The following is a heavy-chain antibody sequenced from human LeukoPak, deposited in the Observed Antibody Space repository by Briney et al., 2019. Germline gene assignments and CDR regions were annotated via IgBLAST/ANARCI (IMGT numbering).Heavy chain of an antibody. D-gene: IGHD2-21*02. CDR1: GGSISSSSYY. J-gene: IGHJ3*02. CDR2: IYYSGST. Sequence: SETLSLTCTVSGGSISSSSYYWGWIRQPPGKGLEWIGSIYYSGSTYYNPSLKSRVTISVDTFKNQFSLKLSSVTAADTAVYYCARPLLGNCGGDCYADDAFDIWGQGTMVTVSS. CDR3: ARPLLGNCGGDCYADDAFDI. V-gene: IGHV4-39*01.